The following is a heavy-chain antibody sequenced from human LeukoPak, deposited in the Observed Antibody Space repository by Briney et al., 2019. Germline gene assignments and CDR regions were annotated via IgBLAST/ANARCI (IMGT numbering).Heavy chain of an antibody. D-gene: IGHD6-13*01. CDR3: ARVLHPQSSSWFIDY. CDR2: IYYSGST. V-gene: IGHV4-59*01. Sequence: SETLSLTCTVSGGSISSYYWSWIRQPPGKGLEWIGYIYYSGSTNYNPSLKSRITISVDTSRNQFSLKLSSMTAADTAVYYCARVLHPQSSSWFIDYWGQGIPVTVSS. CDR1: GGSISSYY. J-gene: IGHJ4*02.